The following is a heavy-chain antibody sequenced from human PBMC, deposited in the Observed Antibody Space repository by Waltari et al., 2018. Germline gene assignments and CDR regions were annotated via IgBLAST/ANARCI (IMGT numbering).Heavy chain of an antibody. J-gene: IGHJ5*02. CDR1: GGSISSGSYY. D-gene: IGHD4-4*01. CDR3: ARGRYSNYAWFDP. V-gene: IGHV4-61*02. CDR2: IYTSGST. Sequence: QVQLQESGPGLVKPSQTLSLTCTVSGGSISSGSYYWSWIRQPAGKGLEWIGRIYTSGSTNYNPSLKSRVTISVDTSKNQFSLKLSSVTAADTAVYYCARGRYSNYAWFDPWGQGTLVTVSS.